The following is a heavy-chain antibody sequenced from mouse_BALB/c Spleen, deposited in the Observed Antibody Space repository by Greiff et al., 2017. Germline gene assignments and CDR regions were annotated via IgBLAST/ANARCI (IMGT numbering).Heavy chain of an antibody. CDR2: INPSTGYT. CDR3: ARRVFMDY. Sequence: QVHVKQSGAELAKPGASVKMSCKASGYTFTSYWMHWVKQRPGQGLEWIGYINPSTGYTEYNQKFKDKATLTADKSSSTAYMQLSSLTSEDSAVYYCARRVFMDYWGQGTSVTVSS. CDR1: GYTFTSYW. V-gene: IGHV1-7*01. J-gene: IGHJ4*01.